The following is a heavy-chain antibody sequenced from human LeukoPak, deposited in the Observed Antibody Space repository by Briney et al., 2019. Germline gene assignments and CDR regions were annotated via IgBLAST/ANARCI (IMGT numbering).Heavy chain of an antibody. V-gene: IGHV3-7*01. CDR1: GFTFSSYW. J-gene: IGHJ4*02. CDR2: IKQDGSEK. Sequence: TGGSLRLSCAASGFTFSSYWMSWVRQAPGKGLEWVANIKQDGSEKYYVDSVKGRFTISRDNAKNSLYLQMNSLRAEDTAVYYCARELIGPAAGFDYWGQGTLVTVSS. D-gene: IGHD2-2*01. CDR3: ARELIGPAAGFDY.